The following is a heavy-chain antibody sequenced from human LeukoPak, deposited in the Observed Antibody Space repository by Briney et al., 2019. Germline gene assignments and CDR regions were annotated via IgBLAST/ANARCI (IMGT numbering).Heavy chain of an antibody. Sequence: VASVKVSCKASGGTFSSYAISWVRQAPGQGLEWMGGIIPIFGTANYAQKFQGRVTITADESTSTAYMELRSLRSDDTAVYYCARDLEVGATGYWGQGTLVTVSS. V-gene: IGHV1-69*13. CDR1: GGTFSSYA. CDR3: ARDLEVGATGY. CDR2: IIPIFGTA. J-gene: IGHJ4*02. D-gene: IGHD1-26*01.